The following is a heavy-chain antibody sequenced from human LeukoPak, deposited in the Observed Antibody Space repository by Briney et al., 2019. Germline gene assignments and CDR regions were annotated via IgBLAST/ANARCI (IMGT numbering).Heavy chain of an antibody. CDR1: GYTFTSYG. J-gene: IGHJ5*02. CDR2: ISAYNGNT. V-gene: IGHV1-18*01. D-gene: IGHD2-2*02. Sequence: GASVKVSCKASGYTFTSYGISWVRQAPGQGLEWMGWISAYNGNTNYAQKLQGRVIMTTDTSTSTAYMELRSLRSDDTAVYYCARTDCSSTSCYNGGNNWFDPWGQGTLVTVSS. CDR3: ARTDCSSTSCYNGGNNWFDP.